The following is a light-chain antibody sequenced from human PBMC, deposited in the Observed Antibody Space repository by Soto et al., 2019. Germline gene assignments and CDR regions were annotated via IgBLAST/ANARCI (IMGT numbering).Light chain of an antibody. V-gene: IGLV2-11*01. J-gene: IGLJ2*01. CDR1: SSDVGGYNY. CDR2: DVS. Sequence: QSALTQPPSVSGSPGQSVTISCTGTSSDVGGYNYVSWYQQHPGKAPKLMIYDVSKRPSGVPDRFSGSKSGNTASLTISGLLAEDEADYYCCSYAGNYILVFGGGTKLTVL. CDR3: CSYAGNYILV.